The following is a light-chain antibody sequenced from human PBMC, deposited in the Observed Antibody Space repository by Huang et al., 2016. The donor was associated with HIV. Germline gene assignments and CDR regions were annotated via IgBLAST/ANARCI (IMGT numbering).Light chain of an antibody. Sequence: EIVLTQSPGTLSLSPGQRLTLSCRASQTVSNDYLAWYQQKPGQSPRLLMYAASTRAAGIPDRFSGRGSETDFILTVSRLEPEDSAVYYCQQYALSPWTFGHGTKVEI. CDR2: AAS. CDR1: QTVSNDY. CDR3: QQYALSPWT. J-gene: IGKJ1*01. V-gene: IGKV3-20*01.